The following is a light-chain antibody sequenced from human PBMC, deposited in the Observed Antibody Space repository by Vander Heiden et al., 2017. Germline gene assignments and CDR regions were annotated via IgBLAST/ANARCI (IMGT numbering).Light chain of an antibody. CDR2: DAS. CDR3: QLRSNWPPYT. J-gene: IGKJ2*01. Sequence: EIVLTQSPATLSLSPGERATLSCRASQSVSSYLAWYQQKPGQAPRLLIYDASNRATGIPARFSGSGYGTDFTLTISSREPEDFAVYYCQLRSNWPPYTFGQGTRLEMK. V-gene: IGKV3-11*01. CDR1: QSVSSY.